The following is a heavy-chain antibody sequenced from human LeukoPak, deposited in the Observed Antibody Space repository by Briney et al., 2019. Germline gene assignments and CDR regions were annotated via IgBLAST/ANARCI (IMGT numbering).Heavy chain of an antibody. D-gene: IGHD3-3*01. CDR1: GFTFSSYG. V-gene: IGHV3-30*18. CDR3: AKLSDSYYGMDV. J-gene: IGHJ6*02. CDR2: ISYDGSNK. Sequence: GGSLRLSCAASGFTFSSYGMHWVRQAPGKGLEWVAVISYDGSNKYYADSVKGRFTISRDNSKNTLYLQMNSLRAEDTAVYYCAKLSDSYYGMDVWGQGTTVTVSS.